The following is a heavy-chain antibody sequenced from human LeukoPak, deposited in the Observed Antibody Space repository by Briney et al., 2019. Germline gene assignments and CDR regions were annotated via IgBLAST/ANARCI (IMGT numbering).Heavy chain of an antibody. Sequence: SETLSLTCTVSGGSISSGDYYYWSWIRQHPGKGLECIGFLYYDGTTYYNPSLKSRVTISVDTSKNQFSLKLSSVTAADTAVYYCARSYGLRRAFDIWGQGTMVTVFS. J-gene: IGHJ3*02. CDR2: LYYDGTT. CDR1: GGSISSGDYY. V-gene: IGHV4-39*07. CDR3: ARSYGLRRAFDI. D-gene: IGHD1-26*01.